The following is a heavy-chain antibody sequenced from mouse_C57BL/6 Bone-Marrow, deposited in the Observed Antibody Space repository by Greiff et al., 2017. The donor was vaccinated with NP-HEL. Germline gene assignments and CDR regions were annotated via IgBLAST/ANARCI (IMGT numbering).Heavy chain of an antibody. V-gene: IGHV1-47*01. CDR2: FHPYNDDT. CDR1: GYTFTTYP. J-gene: IGHJ1*03. Sequence: QVHVKQSGAELVKPGASVKMSCKASGYTFTTYPIEWMKQNHGKSLEWIGNFHPYNDDTKYNEKFKGKATLTVEKSSSTVYLELSRLTSDDSAVYYCARGGYYYGSSYGDWYFDVWGTGTTVTVSS. CDR3: ARGGYYYGSSYGDWYFDV. D-gene: IGHD1-1*01.